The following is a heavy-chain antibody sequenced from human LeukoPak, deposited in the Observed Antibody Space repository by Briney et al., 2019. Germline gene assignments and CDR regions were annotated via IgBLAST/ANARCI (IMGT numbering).Heavy chain of an antibody. Sequence: GGSLRLSCAASGFTFSRYSLHWVRQAPGKGLEWVSYISSSSSTIYYADSVKGRFTISRDNAKNSLYLQMNSLRAEDTAVYYCNRAFDIWGQGTMVTVSS. CDR2: ISSSSSTI. CDR3: NRAFDI. V-gene: IGHV3-48*01. J-gene: IGHJ3*02. CDR1: GFTFSRYS.